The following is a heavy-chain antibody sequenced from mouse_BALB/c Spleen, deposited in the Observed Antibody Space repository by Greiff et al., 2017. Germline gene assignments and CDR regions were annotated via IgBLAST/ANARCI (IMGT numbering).Heavy chain of an antibody. Sequence: QVQLQQPGAELVKPGASVKMSCKASGYTFTSYWMHWVKQRPGQGLEWIGDINPSSGFTEYNQKFKDKATLTADKSSSTAYMQLSSLTSEDAAVYDCARETRYGPWIDYWGQGTPVTVSA. J-gene: IGHJ3*01. D-gene: IGHD1-1*02. V-gene: IGHV1-7*01. CDR1: GYTFTSYW. CDR3: ARETRYGPWIDY. CDR2: INPSSGFT.